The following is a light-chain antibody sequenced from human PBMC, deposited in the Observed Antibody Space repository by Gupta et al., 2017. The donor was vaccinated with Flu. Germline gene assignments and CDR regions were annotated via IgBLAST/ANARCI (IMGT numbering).Light chain of an antibody. Sequence: TCRSSQSLLHNNGDNFLDWYLQKPGQSPQLLIYLTSNRASGVPDRFSASGSGTDFTLKISRVEADDVGVYYCMQTLHTPYTFAQGTRLEIK. J-gene: IGKJ2*01. CDR2: LTS. CDR1: QSLLHNNGDNF. CDR3: MQTLHTPYT. V-gene: IGKV2-28*01.